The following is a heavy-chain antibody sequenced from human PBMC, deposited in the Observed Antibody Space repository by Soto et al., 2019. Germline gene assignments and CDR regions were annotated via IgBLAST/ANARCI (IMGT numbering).Heavy chain of an antibody. CDR3: AKKVNSGPGSQYFDY. J-gene: IGHJ4*02. D-gene: IGHD3-10*01. Sequence: QSGGSLSLSCAASGFTFSSYSMSWVRQAPGKGLEWVSGFRTGGDDGTTYYADSVKGRFTISRDNSKNTLFLQMNSLRVEDTAIYYCAKKVNSGPGSQYFDYWGQGTLVTVSS. CDR2: FRTGGDDGTT. CDR1: GFTFSSYS. V-gene: IGHV3-23*01.